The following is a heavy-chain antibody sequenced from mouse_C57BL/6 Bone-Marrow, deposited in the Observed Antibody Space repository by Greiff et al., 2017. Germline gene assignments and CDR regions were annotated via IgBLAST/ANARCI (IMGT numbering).Heavy chain of an antibody. CDR3: AREFRAMDY. Sequence: QVPLQQSGAELVRPGSSVKLSCKASGYTFTSSWMDWVKQRPGQGLEWIGNISPSDSETHYNQKFKDKATLTVDKSSSTAYMQLSSLTSEDSAVYYGAREFRAMDYWGQGTSVTVAS. CDR2: ISPSDSET. CDR1: GYTFTSSW. J-gene: IGHJ4*01. V-gene: IGHV1-61*01.